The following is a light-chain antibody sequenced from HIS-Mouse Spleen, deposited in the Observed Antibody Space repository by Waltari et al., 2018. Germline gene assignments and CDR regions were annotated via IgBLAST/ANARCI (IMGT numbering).Light chain of an antibody. CDR1: PSVSSN. V-gene: IGKV3-15*01. CDR2: GAS. Sequence: EIVMTQSPATLSVSPGERATLSCRASPSVSSNLACYQQKPGQATSPLIYGASTRATGIPARFGGSGSGTEFTLTIRSMQSEDFAVYYCHQYNNWPEPFGQGTKVEIK. CDR3: HQYNNWPEP. J-gene: IGKJ1*01.